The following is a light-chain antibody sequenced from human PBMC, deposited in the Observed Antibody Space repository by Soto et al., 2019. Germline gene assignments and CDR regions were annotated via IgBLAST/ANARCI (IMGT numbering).Light chain of an antibody. CDR3: YQYCRSPRT. CDR1: QSLKTNS. V-gene: IGKV3-20*01. Sequence: IGLTQLPGTLSLSPGERATLSCRACQSLKTNSIAWYQQKPGQAPRLLISAVSSTATDITDRFNGGGSGTDFALNVSCLEPGDFAMCCCYQYCRSPRTFGQGTKVYIK. J-gene: IGKJ1*01. CDR2: AVS.